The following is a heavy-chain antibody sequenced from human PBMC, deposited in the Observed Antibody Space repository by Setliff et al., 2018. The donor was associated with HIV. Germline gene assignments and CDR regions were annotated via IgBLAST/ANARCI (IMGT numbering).Heavy chain of an antibody. J-gene: IGHJ3*02. CDR1: GYSVSSGYY. CDR3: ARYVAYDEDDFDI. Sequence: PSETLSLTCAVSGYSVSSGYYWGWIRQPPGKGLEWIGSFYHSGSTFYNPSLKSRVTISLDTSKNQFSLKLNSVTAADTAVYYCARYVAYDEDDFDIWGQGTMVTVSS. CDR2: FYHSGST. D-gene: IGHD3-16*01. V-gene: IGHV4-38-2*01.